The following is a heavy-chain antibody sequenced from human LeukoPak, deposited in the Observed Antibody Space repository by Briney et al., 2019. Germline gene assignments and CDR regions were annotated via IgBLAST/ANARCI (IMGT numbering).Heavy chain of an antibody. D-gene: IGHD1-26*01. J-gene: IGHJ6*03. CDR2: IYTSGST. CDR3: ARAVPSGSPYCMDV. Sequence: SETLSLTCTVSGGSISSYYWSWIRQPAGKGLEWIGRIYTSGSTNYNPSPKSRVTMSVDTSKNQFSLKLSSVTAADTAVYYCARAVPSGSPYCMDVWGKGTTVTVSS. V-gene: IGHV4-4*07. CDR1: GGSISSYY.